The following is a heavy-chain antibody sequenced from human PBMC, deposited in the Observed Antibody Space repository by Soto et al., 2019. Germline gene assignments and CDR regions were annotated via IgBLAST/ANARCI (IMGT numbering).Heavy chain of an antibody. Sequence: GGALRLSCAASGFTFSSYSMNWVRQAPGKGLEWVSSISSSSSYIYYADSVKGRFTISRDNAKNSLYLQMNSLRAEDTAVYYCARDLEATAMPHNYYYYGMDVWGQGTTVTVSS. CDR2: ISSSSSYI. CDR3: ARDLEATAMPHNYYYYGMDV. CDR1: GFTFSSYS. D-gene: IGHD5-18*01. V-gene: IGHV3-21*01. J-gene: IGHJ6*02.